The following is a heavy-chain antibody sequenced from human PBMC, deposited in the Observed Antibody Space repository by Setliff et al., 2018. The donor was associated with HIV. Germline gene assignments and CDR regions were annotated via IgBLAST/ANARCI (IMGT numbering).Heavy chain of an antibody. Sequence: PSETLSLTCTVSGDSIASGGYSWTWIRQPPGKALEWIGYIYYSGGTSYSGTTYYNPSVASRITISGDTSKNQFSLKLTSVTAADTAIYYCARENGWLSGWFDPWGQGTPVTVSS. CDR2: IYYSGGT. CDR3: ARENGWLSGWFDP. CDR1: GDSIASGGYS. J-gene: IGHJ5*02. D-gene: IGHD3-22*01. V-gene: IGHV4-30-4*07.